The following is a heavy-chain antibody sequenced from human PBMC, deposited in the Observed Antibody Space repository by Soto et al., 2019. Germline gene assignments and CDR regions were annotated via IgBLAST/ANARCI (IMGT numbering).Heavy chain of an antibody. CDR3: AKPRGGIAVAGPDY. V-gene: IGHV3-30*18. Sequence: QVQLVESGGGVVQPGRSLRLSCAASGFTFSSYGMHWVRQAPGKGLEWVAVISYDGSNKYYADSVKGRFTISRDNSKNTLYLQMNSLRAEDTAVYYCAKPRGGIAVAGPDYWGQGTLVTVSS. J-gene: IGHJ4*02. D-gene: IGHD6-19*01. CDR1: GFTFSSYG. CDR2: ISYDGSNK.